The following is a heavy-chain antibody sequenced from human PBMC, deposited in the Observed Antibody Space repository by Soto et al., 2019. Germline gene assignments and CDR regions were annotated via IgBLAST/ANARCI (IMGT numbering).Heavy chain of an antibody. V-gene: IGHV3-21*01. CDR3: ARDLVLHEAGTTGSSDY. CDR2: ISSSSSYI. CDR1: GFAFSTYS. J-gene: IGHJ4*02. Sequence: EVQLVESGGGLVKPGGSLRLSCAASGFAFSTYSMNWVRQAPGKGLEWVSSISSSSSYIYYADSVKGRFTISRDNAKNSLYLQMNSLRAEDTAVYYCARDLVLHEAGTTGSSDYWGQGTMVTVSS. D-gene: IGHD6-13*01.